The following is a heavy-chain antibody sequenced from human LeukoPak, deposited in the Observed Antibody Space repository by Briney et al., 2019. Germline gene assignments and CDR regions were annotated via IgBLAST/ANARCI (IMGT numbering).Heavy chain of an antibody. V-gene: IGHV1-69*05. CDR2: IIPIFGTA. CDR1: GGTFSSYA. D-gene: IGHD3-10*01. Sequence: SVKVSCKASGGTFSSYAISWVRQAPGQGLEWMGGIIPIFGTANYAQKFQGRVTITTDESTSTAYMELSSLRSEDTAVYYCARGYGSGSYYGRDYYYYMDVWGKGTTVTVSS. CDR3: ARGYGSGSYYGRDYYYYMDV. J-gene: IGHJ6*03.